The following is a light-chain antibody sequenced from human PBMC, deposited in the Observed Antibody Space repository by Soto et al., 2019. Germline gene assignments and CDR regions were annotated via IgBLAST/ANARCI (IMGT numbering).Light chain of an antibody. Sequence: QSALTQPASVSGSPGQSITISCTGASSDVGSYNLVSWYQQHPGKAPKLMIYEGSKRPSGVSNRFSGSKSGNTASLTISGLQAEDEADYYCCSYAGFSTFVVIGGGTKLTVL. CDR3: CSYAGFSTFVV. CDR2: EGS. CDR1: SSDVGSYNL. J-gene: IGLJ2*01. V-gene: IGLV2-23*03.